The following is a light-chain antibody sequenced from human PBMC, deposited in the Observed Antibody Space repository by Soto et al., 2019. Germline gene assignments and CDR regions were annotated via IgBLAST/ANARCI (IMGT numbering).Light chain of an antibody. V-gene: IGKV3-15*01. CDR3: QQYTNWPSWT. J-gene: IGKJ1*01. Sequence: EKVMTQSPATLSMSPGERATLSCRASQNINTYLAWYQQKPGQAPRLLIYGASTRATGIPARFSGSGSGTEFTLTISSLQSEDFAVYYCQQYTNWPSWTVGQGTKVEIK. CDR1: QNINTY. CDR2: GAS.